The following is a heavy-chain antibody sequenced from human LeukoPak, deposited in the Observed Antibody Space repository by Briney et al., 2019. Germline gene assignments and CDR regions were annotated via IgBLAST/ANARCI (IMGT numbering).Heavy chain of an antibody. J-gene: IGHJ4*02. CDR1: GFTFSNYW. CDR2: ISSDESIT. V-gene: IGHV3-74*01. CDR3: ARVRSYYGSENYIYFAY. D-gene: IGHD3-10*01. Sequence: PGGSLRLSCAASGFTFSNYWMHWVRQAPGKRLVWVSRISSDESITSYADSVKGRFTISRDNAKNTLFLQMNGLRAEDTAVYYCARVRSYYGSENYIYFAYWGQGTLVTVSS.